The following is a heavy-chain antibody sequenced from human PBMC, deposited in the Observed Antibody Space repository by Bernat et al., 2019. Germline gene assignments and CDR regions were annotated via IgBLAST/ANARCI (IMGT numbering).Heavy chain of an antibody. Sequence: QVQLVESGGGVVQPGRSLRLSCAASGFTFSSYGMHWVRQAPGKGLEWVAVISYDGSNKYYADSVKGRFTISRDNSKNTLYLQMNSLRAEDTAVYYCAKDASQQLAPNTIDYWGQGTLVTVSS. CDR2: ISYDGSNK. D-gene: IGHD6-13*01. J-gene: IGHJ4*02. CDR3: AKDASQQLAPNTIDY. V-gene: IGHV3-30*18. CDR1: GFTFSSYG.